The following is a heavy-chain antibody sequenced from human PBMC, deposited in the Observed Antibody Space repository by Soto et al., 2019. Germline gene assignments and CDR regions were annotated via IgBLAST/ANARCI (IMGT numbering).Heavy chain of an antibody. CDR2: INNDGRST. V-gene: IGHV3-74*01. Sequence: PGGSLRLSCAASGFTFSTYWMHWVRQAPGKGLVWVSRINNDGRSTSYADSVKGRFTISRDNAKNTLYLQMNSLRAEDSAVYYCARGVGGVLVAGFDYWGQGALVTVSS. J-gene: IGHJ4*02. CDR3: ARGVGGVLVAGFDY. D-gene: IGHD6-19*01. CDR1: GFTFSTYW.